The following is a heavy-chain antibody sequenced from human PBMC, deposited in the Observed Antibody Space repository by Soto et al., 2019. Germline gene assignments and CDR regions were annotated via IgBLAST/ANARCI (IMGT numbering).Heavy chain of an antibody. D-gene: IGHD3-10*01. V-gene: IGHV1-18*01. CDR2: ISAYNGNT. CDR1: GCTFTSYG. Sequence: GASVKVCRKASGCTFTSYGISWVRQAPGQGLEWMGWISAYNGNTNYAQKLQGRVTMTTDTSTSTAYMELRSLRSDDTAVYYCPRDPVLLWFGELFNYYYYGMDVWGQGTTVTVSS. CDR3: PRDPVLLWFGELFNYYYYGMDV. J-gene: IGHJ6*02.